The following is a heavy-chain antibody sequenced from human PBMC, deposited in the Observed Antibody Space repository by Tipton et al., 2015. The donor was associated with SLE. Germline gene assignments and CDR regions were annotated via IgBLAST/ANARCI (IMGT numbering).Heavy chain of an antibody. D-gene: IGHD2-15*01. V-gene: IGHV6-1*01. CDR3: ASPLFLGYCSGGSCYPGC. Sequence: GLVKPSQTLSLTCAISGDSVSSNSAAWNWIRQSPSRGLEWLGRTYYRSKWYNDYAVSVKSRITINPDTSKNQFSLQLNSVTPEDTAVYYCASPLFLGYCSGGSCYPGCWGQGTLVTVSS. CDR1: GDSVSSNSAA. J-gene: IGHJ4*02. CDR2: TYYRSKWYN.